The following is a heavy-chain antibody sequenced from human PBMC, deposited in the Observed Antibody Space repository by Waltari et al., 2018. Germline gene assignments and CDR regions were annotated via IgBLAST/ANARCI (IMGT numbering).Heavy chain of an antibody. CDR3: ARGGYCTNGVCYTRYYYYYYMDV. D-gene: IGHD2-8*01. CDR2: IYYSGGT. Sequence: QVQLQDSGPGLVKPSETLSLTCTVSGGSISSYYWSWIRQPPGKGLEWIGYIYYSGGTNYKPSLKSRVTISVDTSKNQFSLKLSSVTAADTAVYYCARGGYCTNGVCYTRYYYYYYMDVWGKGTTVTVSS. CDR1: GGSISSYY. J-gene: IGHJ6*03. V-gene: IGHV4-59*01.